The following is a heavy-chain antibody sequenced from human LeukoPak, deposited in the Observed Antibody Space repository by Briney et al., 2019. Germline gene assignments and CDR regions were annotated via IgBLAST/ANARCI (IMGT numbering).Heavy chain of an antibody. CDR3: ARDVPYDFWSGYSFDY. CDR2: INWNGGST. D-gene: IGHD3-3*01. J-gene: IGHJ4*02. V-gene: IGHV3-20*04. Sequence: GGSLRLSCAASGFTFDDYGMSWVRQAPGKGLEWVSGINWNGGSTGYADSVKGRFTISRDNAKNSLYLQMNSPRAEDTALYYCARDVPYDFWSGYSFDYWGQGTLVTVSS. CDR1: GFTFDDYG.